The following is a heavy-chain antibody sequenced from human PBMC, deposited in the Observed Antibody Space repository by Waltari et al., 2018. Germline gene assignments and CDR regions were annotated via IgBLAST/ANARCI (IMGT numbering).Heavy chain of an antibody. CDR2: SSGSGGST. CDR1: GFTFSSYA. V-gene: IGHV3-23*04. CDR3: AKDQGDYPEYFQH. Sequence: EVQLVESGGGLVQPGGSLRLSCAASGFTFSSYAMSWVRQAPGKGLEWVSASSGSGGSTYYADSVKGRFTISRDKSKNTLYLQMNSLRAEDTAVYYCAKDQGDYPEYFQHWGQGTLVTVSS. D-gene: IGHD4-17*01. J-gene: IGHJ1*01.